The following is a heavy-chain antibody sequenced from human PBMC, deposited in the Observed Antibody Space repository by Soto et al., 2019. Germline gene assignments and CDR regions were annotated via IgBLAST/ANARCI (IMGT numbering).Heavy chain of an antibody. CDR1: GYSFTGHD. J-gene: IGHJ6*02. CDR2: VNLNTGGT. Sequence: QVQHVQSGAEVKKPGDSVKVSCKASGYSFTGHDMHWVRRAPGQGLEWMGWVNLNTGGTDYAQEFQGRVTMTTATSIRTVYLEVTRLKFDDTAIYYCARDPSRVLGRVYGMDVWGQGTAVTVSS. V-gene: IGHV1-2*02. CDR3: ARDPSRVLGRVYGMDV.